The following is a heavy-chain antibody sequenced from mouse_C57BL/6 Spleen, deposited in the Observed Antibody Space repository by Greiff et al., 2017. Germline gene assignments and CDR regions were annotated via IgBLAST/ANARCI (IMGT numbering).Heavy chain of an antibody. Sequence: QVQLKESGAELVRPGASVKLSCKASGYTFTDYYINWVKQRPGQGLEWIARIYPGSGNTYYNEKFKGKATLTAEKSSSTAYMQLSSLTSEDSAVYCCARDSSGYVPFDYWGQGTTLTVSS. CDR1: GYTFTDYY. CDR2: IYPGSGNT. J-gene: IGHJ2*01. D-gene: IGHD3-2*02. V-gene: IGHV1-76*01. CDR3: ARDSSGYVPFDY.